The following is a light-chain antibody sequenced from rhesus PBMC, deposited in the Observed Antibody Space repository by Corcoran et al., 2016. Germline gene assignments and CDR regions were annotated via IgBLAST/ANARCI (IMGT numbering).Light chain of an antibody. CDR1: QSISSW. CDR2: NAS. Sequence: DIQMTQSPSSLSASVGDTVTITCRASQSISSWLAWYQQKPGKAPKRLIYNASSWQSGVPSRFSGSGSRTDFTLTISSLQSEDFATYYCQQYSSSPYSFRQGTKLDIK. CDR3: QQYSSSPYS. V-gene: IGKV1-22*01. J-gene: IGKJ2*01.